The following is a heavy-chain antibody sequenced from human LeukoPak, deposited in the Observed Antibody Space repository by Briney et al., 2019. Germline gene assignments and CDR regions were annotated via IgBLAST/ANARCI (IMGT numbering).Heavy chain of an antibody. J-gene: IGHJ4*02. CDR1: GGSIRGYY. D-gene: IGHD3-10*01. V-gene: IGHV4-59*01. Sequence: NPSETLSLTCTVSGGSIRGYYWSWTRQPPGKGLEWIGYIHYTGSTDYNPSLNSRLTMSVDTSKNQFSLNLSSVTAADTAVYYCARGYGSGSYNNFNHWGQGILVTVSS. CDR3: ARGYGSGSYNNFNH. CDR2: IHYTGST.